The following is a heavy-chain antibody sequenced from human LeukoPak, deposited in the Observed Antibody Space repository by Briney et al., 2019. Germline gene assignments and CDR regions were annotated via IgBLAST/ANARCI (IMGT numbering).Heavy chain of an antibody. J-gene: IGHJ4*02. Sequence: SETLSLTCTVWGGSISSSSYYWGWIRQPPGKGLEGIGCIYYSGSTYYNPAFKSRVTISVDTSKNQFYLKLSSVTAADTAVYYCARYCSGGSCFNQIGRGDDYWGQGTLVTVSS. CDR3: ARYCSGGSCFNQIGRGDDY. CDR1: GGSISSSSYY. V-gene: IGHV4-39*01. D-gene: IGHD2-15*01. CDR2: IYYSGST.